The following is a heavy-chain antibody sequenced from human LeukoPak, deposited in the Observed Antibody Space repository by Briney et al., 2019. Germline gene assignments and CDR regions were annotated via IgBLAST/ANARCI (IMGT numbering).Heavy chain of an antibody. CDR1: GGSFSGYY. D-gene: IGHD3-10*01. CDR3: ARGGITMVRGVIFWFDP. CDR2: INHSGST. V-gene: IGHV4-34*01. Sequence: SETLSLTRAVYGGSFSGYYWSWIRQPPGKGLEWIGEINHSGSTNYNPSLKSRVTISVDTSKNQFSLKLSSVPAADTAVYYCARGGITMVRGVIFWFDPWGKGTLVTVSS. J-gene: IGHJ5*02.